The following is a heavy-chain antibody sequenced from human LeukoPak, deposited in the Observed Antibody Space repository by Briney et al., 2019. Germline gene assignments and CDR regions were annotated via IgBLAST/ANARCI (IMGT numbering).Heavy chain of an antibody. CDR1: GGSISSSSYY. J-gene: IGHJ5*02. Sequence: SETLSLTCTVSGGSISSSSYYWGWIRQPPGKGLEWIGSIYYSGSTYYNPSLKSRVTISVDTSKNQFSLKLNSVTAADTAVYYCARDWGYSSGWYGGWFDPWGQGTLVTVSS. CDR2: IYYSGST. CDR3: ARDWGYSSGWYGGWFDP. D-gene: IGHD6-19*01. V-gene: IGHV4-39*07.